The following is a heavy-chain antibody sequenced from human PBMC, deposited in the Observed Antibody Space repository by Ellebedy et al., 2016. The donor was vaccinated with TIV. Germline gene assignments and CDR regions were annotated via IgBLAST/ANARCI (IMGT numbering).Heavy chain of an antibody. CDR1: GFTFSSYW. J-gene: IGHJ4*02. CDR3: ASLVVGGTPSDY. Sequence: GESLKISCAASGFTFSSYWMSWVRQAPGKGLEWVANIKQDGSEKYYVDSVKGRFTISRDNAKNSLYLQLNSLKSEDTAVYYCASLVVGGTPSDYWGQGTLVTVSS. V-gene: IGHV3-7*03. D-gene: IGHD1-26*01. CDR2: IKQDGSEK.